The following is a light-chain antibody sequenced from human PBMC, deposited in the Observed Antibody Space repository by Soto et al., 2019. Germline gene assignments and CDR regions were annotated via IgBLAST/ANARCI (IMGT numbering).Light chain of an antibody. CDR1: SSDVGGYNY. CDR3: CSFTSTSTPYV. Sequence: QSVLTQPASVSGSPGQSITISCTGTSSDVGGYNYVSWYQQHPGKAPKLMIYDVSNRPSGVSSHFSASKSGNTASLTIPGLQAEDEADYYCCSFTSTSTPYVFGTGTKVTVL. CDR2: DVS. V-gene: IGLV2-14*01. J-gene: IGLJ1*01.